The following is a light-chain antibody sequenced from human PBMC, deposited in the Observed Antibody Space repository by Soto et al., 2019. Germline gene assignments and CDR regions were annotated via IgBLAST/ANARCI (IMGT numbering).Light chain of an antibody. V-gene: IGKV1-33*01. CDR1: QDISNY. J-gene: IGKJ4*01. Sequence: DIQMTQSPSSLSASVGDRVTITCQASQDISNYLNWYQQKPGKAPKLLIYAASNLETGVPSRFSGSGSGTDFTFTISSLQPEDIATYYCQQYDNLPRRLTFGGGTKVEIK. CDR3: QQYDNLPRRLT. CDR2: AAS.